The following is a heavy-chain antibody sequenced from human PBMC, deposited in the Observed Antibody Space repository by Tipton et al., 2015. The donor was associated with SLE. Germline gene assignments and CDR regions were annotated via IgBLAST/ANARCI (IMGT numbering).Heavy chain of an antibody. D-gene: IGHD5-12*01. CDR3: ARRSQDGDSGYDQDYFDY. Sequence: VQLVQSGAEVKKPGESLRISCEGSGYSFTSYWIGWVRQMPGKGLDWMGIIYPGDSDTRYSPSFQGPVTISADKSISTAYLHWSSLKAADAALAYCARRSQDGDSGYDQDYFDYWGQGPLVTVSS. V-gene: IGHV5-51*01. CDR1: GYSFTSYW. J-gene: IGHJ4*02. CDR2: IYPGDSDT.